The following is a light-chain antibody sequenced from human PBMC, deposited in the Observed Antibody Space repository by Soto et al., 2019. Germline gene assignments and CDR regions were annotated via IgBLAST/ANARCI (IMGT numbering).Light chain of an antibody. CDR1: QNVASSY. Sequence: EIVLTQSPATLSLSPGERATLSCRATQNVASSYLAWYQHRPGQAPSLLISGASTRAADTPDRFSGSGSGAQFTLTISRLEPEDFAVYYCHQYGSSPPYSFGQGTRLEI. J-gene: IGKJ2*03. V-gene: IGKV3-20*01. CDR2: GAS. CDR3: HQYGSSPPYS.